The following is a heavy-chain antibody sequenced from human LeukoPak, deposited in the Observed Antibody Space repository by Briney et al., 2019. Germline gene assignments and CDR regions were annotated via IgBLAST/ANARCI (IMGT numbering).Heavy chain of an antibody. J-gene: IGHJ4*02. CDR1: GFTFTNYW. CDR3: ARDAWRDRYFDY. CDR2: IKQDEREK. D-gene: IGHD1-1*01. Sequence: GGSLRLSCAASGFTFTNYWMSWVRQAPGKGLEWVANIKQDEREKFYVDSVKGRFTISRDNAKNSMYLQLNSLRAEDTAVYYCARDAWRDRYFDYWGQRILVTVSS. V-gene: IGHV3-7*01.